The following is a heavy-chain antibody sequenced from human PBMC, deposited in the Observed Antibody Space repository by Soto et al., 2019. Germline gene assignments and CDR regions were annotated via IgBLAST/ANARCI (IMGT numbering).Heavy chain of an antibody. J-gene: IGHJ4*02. V-gene: IGHV3-7*01. CDR2: IKQDGSEK. CDR3: ARARYSYGLREARFDY. Sequence: GSLRLSCAASGFTFSSYWMSWVRQAPGKGLEWVANIKQDGSEKYYVDSVKGRFTISRDNAKNSLYLQMNSLRAEDTAVYYCARARYSYGLREARFDYWYQGTLVTVFS. D-gene: IGHD5-18*01. CDR1: GFTFSSYW.